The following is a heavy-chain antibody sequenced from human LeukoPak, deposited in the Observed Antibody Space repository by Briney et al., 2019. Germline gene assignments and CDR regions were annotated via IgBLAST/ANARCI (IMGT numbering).Heavy chain of an antibody. D-gene: IGHD3-10*01. CDR3: GRVDRVH. CDR2: IKYNSSDT. V-gene: IGHV1-2*02. CDR1: GYTLTDFY. Sequence: ASVKVSCKASGYTLTDFYMPWVRQAPGQGLEWMGCIKYNSSDTDYAQKFQGRVTMTRDTSISTTYMELTGLTSDDTIFDYYGRVDRVHWGQGTLVTVSS. J-gene: IGHJ4*02.